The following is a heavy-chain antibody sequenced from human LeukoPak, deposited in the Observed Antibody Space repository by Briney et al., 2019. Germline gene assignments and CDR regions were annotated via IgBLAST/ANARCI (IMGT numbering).Heavy chain of an antibody. J-gene: IGHJ3*02. CDR1: GFTFNSYA. D-gene: IGHD4-17*01. CDR2: MSGSGGST. V-gene: IGHV3-23*01. Sequence: GGSLRLSCAASGFTFNSYAMSWVRQAPAKGQEWVSAMSGSGGSTYYADSVKGRFTISRDNAKNTLYLQMNSLRAEDTAVYYCAKDRGVRSDIWGQGTMVTVSS. CDR3: AKDRGVRSDI.